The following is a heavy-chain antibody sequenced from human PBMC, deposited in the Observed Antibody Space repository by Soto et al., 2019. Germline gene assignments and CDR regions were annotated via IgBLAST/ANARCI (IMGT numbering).Heavy chain of an antibody. CDR3: LPIGLRYGNDAFDI. CDR1: GFTFSRYW. CDR2: INEDGTIT. Sequence: EVQLVESGGGLVQPGGSLRLSCAASGFTFSRYWMHWVRQAPGEGLVWVSHINEDGTITTYADSVKGRFTISRDNAENTVYLEMNSLRNEDTAAYYCLPIGLRYGNDAFDIWGQGTMVTVSS. J-gene: IGHJ3*02. V-gene: IGHV3-74*03. D-gene: IGHD5-18*01.